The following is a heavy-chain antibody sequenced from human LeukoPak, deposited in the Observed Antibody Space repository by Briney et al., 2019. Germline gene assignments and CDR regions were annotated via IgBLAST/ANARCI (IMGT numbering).Heavy chain of an antibody. CDR3: ARKRGYYYGSGSYYLFDY. J-gene: IGHJ4*02. D-gene: IGHD3-10*01. CDR2: IKQDGSEK. V-gene: IGHV3-7*01. Sequence: GGSLRHSCAASGFTFSSYWMSWVRQAPGKGLEWVANIKQDGSEKYYVDSVKGRFTISRDNAENSLYLQMNSLRAEDTAVYYCARKRGYYYGSGSYYLFDYWGQGTLVTVSS. CDR1: GFTFSSYW.